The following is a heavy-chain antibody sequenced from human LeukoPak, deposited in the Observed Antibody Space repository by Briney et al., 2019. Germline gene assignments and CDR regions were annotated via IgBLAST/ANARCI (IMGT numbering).Heavy chain of an antibody. CDR3: ASPLAAAGTLPDY. D-gene: IGHD6-13*01. CDR2: ISSSSSTI. CDR1: GFTFSSYS. V-gene: IGHV3-48*04. Sequence: GGSLRLSCAASGFTFSSYSMNWVRQAPGKGLEWVSYISSSSSTIYYADSVKGRFTISRDNAKNSLYLQINSLRAEDTAVYYCASPLAAAGTLPDYWGQGTLVTVSS. J-gene: IGHJ4*02.